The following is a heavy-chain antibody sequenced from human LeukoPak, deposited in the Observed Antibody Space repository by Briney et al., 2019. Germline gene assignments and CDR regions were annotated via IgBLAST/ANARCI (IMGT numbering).Heavy chain of an antibody. CDR1: GFTFSSYA. J-gene: IGHJ4*02. CDR2: ISYDGSNK. Sequence: GGSLRLSCAASGFTFSSYAMHWVRQAPGKGLEWVAVISYDGSNKYYADSVKGRFTISRDNSKNTLYLQMNSLRAEDTAVYYCARGPTPFGAMAFDYWGQGTLVTVSS. CDR3: ARGPTPFGAMAFDY. V-gene: IGHV3-30-3*01. D-gene: IGHD5-18*01.